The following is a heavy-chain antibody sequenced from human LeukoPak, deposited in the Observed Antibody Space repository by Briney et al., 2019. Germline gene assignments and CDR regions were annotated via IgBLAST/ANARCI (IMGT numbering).Heavy chain of an antibody. CDR2: ISYDGSNK. CDR3: AREPRPPYYDFWSGYYPFDY. J-gene: IGHJ4*02. V-gene: IGHV3-30-3*01. D-gene: IGHD3-3*01. CDR1: GFTFSSYA. Sequence: PGRSLRLSCAASGFTFSSYAMHWVRQAPGKGLEWVAVISYDGSNKYYADSVKGRFTISRDNAKNSLYLQMNSLRAEDTAVYYCAREPRPPYYDFWSGYYPFDYWGQGTLVTVSS.